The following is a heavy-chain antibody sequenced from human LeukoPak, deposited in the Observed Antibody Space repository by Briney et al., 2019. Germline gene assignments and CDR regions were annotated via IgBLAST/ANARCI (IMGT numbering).Heavy chain of an antibody. V-gene: IGHV4-59*01. D-gene: IGHD2-15*01. Sequence: PSETLSLTCTVSGGSISSYYWSWIRQPPGKGLEWIGYIYYSGSTNYNPSLKSRVTISVDTSKNQYSLKLSSVTAADAAVYYCARDRPDCSGGSCYSGGRYGMDVWGQGTTVTVSS. J-gene: IGHJ6*02. CDR3: ARDRPDCSGGSCYSGGRYGMDV. CDR2: IYYSGST. CDR1: GGSISSYY.